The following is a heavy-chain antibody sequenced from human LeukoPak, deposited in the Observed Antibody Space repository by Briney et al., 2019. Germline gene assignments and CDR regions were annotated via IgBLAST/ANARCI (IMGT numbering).Heavy chain of an antibody. CDR2: ISYDGSNK. Sequence: GGSLRLSCAASGFTFSSYGIHWVRQAPGKGLGWVAVISYDGSNKYYADSVKGRFTISRDNSKNTLYLQMNSLRAEDTAVYYCAKDSGEWLDQYYFDYWGQGTLVTVSS. CDR3: AKDSGEWLDQYYFDY. V-gene: IGHV3-30*18. D-gene: IGHD6-19*01. J-gene: IGHJ4*02. CDR1: GFTFSSYG.